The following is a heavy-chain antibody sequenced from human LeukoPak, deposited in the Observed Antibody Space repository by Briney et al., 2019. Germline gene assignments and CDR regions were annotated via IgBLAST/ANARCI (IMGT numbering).Heavy chain of an antibody. J-gene: IGHJ4*02. CDR2: IHHSGSA. V-gene: IGHV4-4*02. Sequence: PGGSLKLSCTASGFIFGDHAINWFRQPPGKGLEWVGEIHHSGSANYNPSLKSRVTISLDTSENHFSLRLSSVTAADTAVYYCVRDRGEFSYSHDYWGQGTLVTVSS. CDR1: GFIFGDHA. CDR3: VRDRGEFSYSHDY. D-gene: IGHD1-26*01.